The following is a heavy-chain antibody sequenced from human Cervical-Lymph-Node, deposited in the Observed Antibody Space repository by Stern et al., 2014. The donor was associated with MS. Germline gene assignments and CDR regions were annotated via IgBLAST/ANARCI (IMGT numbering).Heavy chain of an antibody. D-gene: IGHD1-14*01. CDR2: IYYNGDR. CDR1: GGSISGSYSY. Sequence: QVQLVQSGPGLVKPSETLSLTCSVSGGSISGSYSYWAWIRQSPGKGLEWIASIYYNGDRFYNPSVLSRVTISLEMSKNQFSLRLSSVTAADTAVYYCARHAEVRLITPTSFDPWGQGTLVTVSS. V-gene: IGHV4-39*01. CDR3: ARHAEVRLITPTSFDP. J-gene: IGHJ5*02.